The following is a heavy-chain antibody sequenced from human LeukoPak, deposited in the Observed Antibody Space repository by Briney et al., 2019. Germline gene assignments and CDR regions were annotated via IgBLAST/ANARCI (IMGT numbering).Heavy chain of an antibody. V-gene: IGHV4-31*03. Sequence: PSETLSLTCTVSGGSISSGGYYWSWIRQHPGKGLEWIGYIYYSGSTYYNPSLKSRVTISVDTSKHQFSLKLSSMTAADTAVYYCARDRASSGTSINWFDPWGQGTLVTVSS. J-gene: IGHJ5*02. CDR3: ARDRASSGTSINWFDP. D-gene: IGHD1-14*01. CDR1: GGSISSGGYY. CDR2: IYYSGST.